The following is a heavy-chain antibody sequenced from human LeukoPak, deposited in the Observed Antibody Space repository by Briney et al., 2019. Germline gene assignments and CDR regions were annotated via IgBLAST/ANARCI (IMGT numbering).Heavy chain of an antibody. Sequence: GGSLRLSCAASGFTFSSYWMSWVRQAPGKGLEWVAVISYDGSNKYYADSVKGRFTISRDNSKNTLYLQMNSLRAEDTAVYYCARDAARFYDYWGQGTLVTVSS. D-gene: IGHD2/OR15-2a*01. CDR3: ARDAARFYDY. V-gene: IGHV3-30*03. J-gene: IGHJ4*02. CDR2: ISYDGSNK. CDR1: GFTFSSYW.